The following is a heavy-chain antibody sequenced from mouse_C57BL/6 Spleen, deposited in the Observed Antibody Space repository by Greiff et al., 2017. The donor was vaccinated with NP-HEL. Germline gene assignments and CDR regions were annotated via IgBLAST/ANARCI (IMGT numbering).Heavy chain of an antibody. CDR3: TRGRTGTYAMDY. CDR1: GFTFSSYA. J-gene: IGHJ4*01. V-gene: IGHV5-9-1*02. Sequence: EVKLVESGEGLVKPGGSLKLSCAASGFTFSSYAMSWVRQTPEKRLEWVAYISSGGDYIYYADTVKGRFTISRDNARNTLYLQMSSLKSEDTAMYYCTRGRTGTYAMDYWGQGTSVTVSS. CDR2: ISSGGDYI. D-gene: IGHD4-1*01.